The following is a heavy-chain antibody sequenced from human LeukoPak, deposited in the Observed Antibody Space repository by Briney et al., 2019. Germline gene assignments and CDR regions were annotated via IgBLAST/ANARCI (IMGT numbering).Heavy chain of an antibody. CDR1: GGSISSGGYS. CDR3: ASRRTYYDFWSGRLSRDYYYGMDV. D-gene: IGHD3-3*01. Sequence: PSQTLSLTCAVSGGSISSGGYSWSWIRQPPGKGLEWIGYIYHSGSTYYNPSLKSRVTISVDRSKNQFSLKLSSVTAADTAVYYCASRRTYYDFWSGRLSRDYYYGMDVWGQGTTVTVSS. J-gene: IGHJ6*02. CDR2: IYHSGST. V-gene: IGHV4-30-2*01.